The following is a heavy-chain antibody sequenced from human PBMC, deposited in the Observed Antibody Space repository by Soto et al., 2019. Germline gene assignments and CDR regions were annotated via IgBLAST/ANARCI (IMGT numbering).Heavy chain of an antibody. V-gene: IGHV2-5*01. D-gene: IGHD3-22*01. CDR1: GFSLSTSGVG. CDR2: IYWNDDK. CDR3: AHRRGYYYDSSGYYLPDC. Sequence: SGPTLVNPTQTLTLTCTFSGFSLSTSGVGVSWIRQPPGKALEWLALIYWNDDKRYSPSLKSRLTITKDTSKNQVVLTMTNMDPVDTATYYCAHRRGYYYDSSGYYLPDCWGQGTLVTVSS. J-gene: IGHJ4*02.